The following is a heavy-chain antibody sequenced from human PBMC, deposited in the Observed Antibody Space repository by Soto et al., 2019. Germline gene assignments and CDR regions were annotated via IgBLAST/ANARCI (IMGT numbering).Heavy chain of an antibody. CDR2: ISGSGTNT. Sequence: VQLLESGGGLVQPGGSLRLSCAASGFTVSDHYMTWVRQAPGEGLEWVSYISGSGTNTNYADSVKGRFIISRDIAQNSQWLQINSLRAEDTAVYYCARSAGWRQVVGYKYELDVWSEGSAVTVSS. D-gene: IGHD5-18*01. CDR1: GFTVSDHY. CDR3: ARSAGWRQVVGYKYELDV. V-gene: IGHV3-11*03. J-gene: IGHJ6*02.